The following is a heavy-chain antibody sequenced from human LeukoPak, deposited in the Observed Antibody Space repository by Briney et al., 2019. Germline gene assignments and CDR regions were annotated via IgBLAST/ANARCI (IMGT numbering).Heavy chain of an antibody. CDR3: ARETSQKGAHYMDV. J-gene: IGHJ6*03. CDR2: MNYSGNI. D-gene: IGHD3-16*01. Sequence: SETLSLTCAVYGGSFSGYYWTWIRQPPGKGLEWIGEMNYSGNINTNPSLKSRATISVDTSKNQFSLKLSSVTAADTAVYYCARETSQKGAHYMDVWGKGTTVTISS. CDR1: GGSFSGYY. V-gene: IGHV4-34*04.